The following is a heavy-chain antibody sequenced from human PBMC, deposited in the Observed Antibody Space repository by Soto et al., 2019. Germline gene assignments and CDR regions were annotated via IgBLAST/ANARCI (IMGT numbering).Heavy chain of an antibody. CDR1: GGTFSSYT. Sequence: SVTVSCQASGGTFSSYTISWVRQAPGQGLEWMGRIIPILGIANYAQKFQGRVTITADKSTSTAYMELSSLRSEDTAVYYCARGEPIRGYYYDSSGYYAVAFDIWGQGTMVTVSS. CDR2: IIPILGIA. D-gene: IGHD3-22*01. V-gene: IGHV1-69*02. J-gene: IGHJ3*02. CDR3: ARGEPIRGYYYDSSGYYAVAFDI.